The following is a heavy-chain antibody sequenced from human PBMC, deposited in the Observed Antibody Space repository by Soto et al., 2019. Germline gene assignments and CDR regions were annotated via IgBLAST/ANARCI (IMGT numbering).Heavy chain of an antibody. Sequence: ASVKVSCKASGYTFTGYYMHWVRQAPGQGLEWMGWINPNSGGTNYAQKFQGRVTMTRDTSISTAYMELSRLRSDDTAVYYCASRAAARVERDYYYYGMDVWGQGTTATVSS. CDR2: INPNSGGT. D-gene: IGHD6-13*01. V-gene: IGHV1-2*02. CDR1: GYTFTGYY. CDR3: ASRAAARVERDYYYYGMDV. J-gene: IGHJ6*02.